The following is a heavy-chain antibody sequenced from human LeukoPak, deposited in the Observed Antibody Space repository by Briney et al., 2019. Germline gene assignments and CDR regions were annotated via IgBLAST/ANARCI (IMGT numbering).Heavy chain of an antibody. CDR3: ARVKQGSSGVFDP. CDR1: GYTFTSYG. CDR2: ISAYNGNT. Sequence: ASVKVSCKASGYTFTSYGISWVRQAPGQGLEWMGWISAYNGNTNYAQKLQGRVTMTTDTSTSTDYMELRSLRSDDTAVYYCARVKQGSSGVFDPWGQGTLVTVSS. J-gene: IGHJ5*02. V-gene: IGHV1-18*01. D-gene: IGHD6-19*01.